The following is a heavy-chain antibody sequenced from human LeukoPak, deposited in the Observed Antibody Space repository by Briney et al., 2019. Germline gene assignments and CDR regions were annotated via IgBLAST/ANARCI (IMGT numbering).Heavy chain of an antibody. D-gene: IGHD2-2*01. CDR1: GFTVSSNY. CDR2: IYSGGST. J-gene: IGHJ4*02. Sequence: GGSLRLSCAASGFTVSSNYMSWVRKAPGKGLEWVSVIYSGGSTYYADSVKGRFTISRDNSKNTLYLQMNSLRAEDTAVYYCARDVYCSSTSCYPNWGQGTLVTVSS. V-gene: IGHV3-66*01. CDR3: ARDVYCSSTSCYPN.